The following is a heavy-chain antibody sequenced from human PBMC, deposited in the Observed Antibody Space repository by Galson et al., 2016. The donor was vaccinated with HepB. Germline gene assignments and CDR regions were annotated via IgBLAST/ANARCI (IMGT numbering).Heavy chain of an antibody. CDR2: ITGNGGGT. Sequence: SLRLSCAASGFTSSTYAMSWVRQAPGKGLEWISGITGNGGGTYYADSVKGRFTISRDPSKITLYLQMSSLRVEDTAIYFCAKDYTGSTVGWSDGLDVWGQGTTVIVSS. D-gene: IGHD1-7*01. CDR1: GFTSSTYA. V-gene: IGHV3-23*01. J-gene: IGHJ6*02. CDR3: AKDYTGSTVGWSDGLDV.